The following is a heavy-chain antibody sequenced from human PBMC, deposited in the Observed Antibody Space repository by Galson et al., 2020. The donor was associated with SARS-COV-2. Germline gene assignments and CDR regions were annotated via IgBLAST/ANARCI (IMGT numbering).Heavy chain of an antibody. V-gene: IGHV3-23*01. CDR3: AKDRYSGGQSPLDF. CDR2: ITETGLKT. D-gene: IGHD5-12*01. CDR1: GFTFSNFG. Sequence: GGSLRLSCEASGFTFSNFGINWVRQAPGKGLEWISAITETGLKTYYTDSVKGRFTISRDNSKNTVYLQINSLRIEDTAVYYCAKDRYSGGQSPLDFWGQGTLVTVSS. J-gene: IGHJ4*02.